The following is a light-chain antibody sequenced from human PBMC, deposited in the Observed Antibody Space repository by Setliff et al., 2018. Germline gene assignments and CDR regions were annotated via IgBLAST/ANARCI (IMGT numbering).Light chain of an antibody. Sequence: QSALTQPASVSGSPGQSIAVSCTGSGSDVGAYKFVSWYQQRPGKAPRLMIYDVSNRPSGVSNRFSGSKSGSTASLTISGLQPEDEADYYCSSYTSSSTRVFGTGTKVTVL. J-gene: IGLJ1*01. V-gene: IGLV2-14*01. CDR3: SSYTSSSTRV. CDR2: DVS. CDR1: GSDVGAYKF.